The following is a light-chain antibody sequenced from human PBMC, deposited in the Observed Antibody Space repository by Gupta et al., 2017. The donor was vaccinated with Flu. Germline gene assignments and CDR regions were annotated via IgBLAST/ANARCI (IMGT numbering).Light chain of an antibody. CDR3: QQYNNGHRT. J-gene: IGKJ4*01. Sequence: PATLSVAPGERATLSGRAGQSVSTNLAWYQQKHGQAPRLLIYGASNRATGIPARFSGSGSGTEFTLTISSLQAEDFAIYYCQQYNNGHRTFGGGTKVEIK. V-gene: IGKV3-15*01. CDR2: GAS. CDR1: QSVSTN.